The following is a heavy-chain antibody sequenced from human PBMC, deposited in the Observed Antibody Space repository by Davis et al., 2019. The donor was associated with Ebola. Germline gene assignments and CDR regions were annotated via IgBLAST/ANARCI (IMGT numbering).Heavy chain of an antibody. V-gene: IGHV4-34*01. CDR2: INHSGST. Sequence: SETLSLTCAVHGGSFSGYYWSWIRQPPGKGLEWIGEINHSGSTNYNPSLKSRVTISVDTSKNQFSLKLSSVTAADTAVYYCARESDYGPFDYWGQGTLVTVSS. CDR3: ARESDYGPFDY. J-gene: IGHJ4*02. D-gene: IGHD4-17*01. CDR1: GGSFSGYY.